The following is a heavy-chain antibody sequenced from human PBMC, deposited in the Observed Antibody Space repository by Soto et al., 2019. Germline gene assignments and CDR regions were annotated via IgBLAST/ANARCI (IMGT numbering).Heavy chain of an antibody. D-gene: IGHD3-10*02. Sequence: ASVKVSCKTSGYTFTNYDVTWVRQAPGRGLEWMGWITPYNGNTHYAPHLQGRITLATDTSTNTAYLDLTNLTSDDTAMYYCETVVPGAVPWLDSWGLGTPATVSS. CDR2: ITPYNGNT. CDR3: ETVVPGAVPWLDS. CDR1: GYTFTNYD. J-gene: IGHJ5*01. V-gene: IGHV1-18*04.